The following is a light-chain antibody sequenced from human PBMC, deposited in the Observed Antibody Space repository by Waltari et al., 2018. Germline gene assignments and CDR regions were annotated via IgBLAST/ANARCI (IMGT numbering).Light chain of an antibody. J-gene: IGKJ4*01. CDR3: QHRANWPLT. CDR1: QSISTY. Sequence: EIVLTQSLATLSLSPGDSATLSCRASQSISTYLGWYQQRPGQAPRLLICDASKRATDIPARFSGSGSGTDFTLAISSLEPEDFAVYYCQHRANWPLTFGGGTKVEIK. V-gene: IGKV3-11*01. CDR2: DAS.